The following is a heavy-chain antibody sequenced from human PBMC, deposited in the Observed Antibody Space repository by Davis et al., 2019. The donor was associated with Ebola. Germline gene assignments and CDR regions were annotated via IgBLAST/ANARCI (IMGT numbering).Heavy chain of an antibody. Sequence: PGGSLRLSCTVSGGSISSYYWSWIRQPPGKGLEWIGYIYYSGSTNYNPSLKSRVTISVDTSKNQFSLKLSSVTAADTAVYYCARTAYYDFWSGMGSFDYWGQGTLVTVSS. CDR3: ARTAYYDFWSGMGSFDY. V-gene: IGHV4-59*01. D-gene: IGHD3-3*01. CDR2: IYYSGST. CDR1: GGSISSYY. J-gene: IGHJ4*02.